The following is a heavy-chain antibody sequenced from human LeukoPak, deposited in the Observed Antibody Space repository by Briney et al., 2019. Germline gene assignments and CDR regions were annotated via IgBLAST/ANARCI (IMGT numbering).Heavy chain of an antibody. Sequence: GGSLRLSCVGSGFTFSSYWMSWVRQAPGKGLEWVSDINGSGGSTYYADSVKGRFTISRDISKNTLYLQMNSLRAEDTAVYYCARVLSGRGSLYDYYYYMDVWGKGTTVTISS. V-gene: IGHV3-23*01. CDR3: ARVLSGRGSLYDYYYYMDV. D-gene: IGHD3-10*01. CDR2: INGSGGST. J-gene: IGHJ6*03. CDR1: GFTFSSYW.